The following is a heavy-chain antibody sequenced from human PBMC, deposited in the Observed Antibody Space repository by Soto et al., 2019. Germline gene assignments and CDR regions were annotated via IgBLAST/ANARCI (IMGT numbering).Heavy chain of an antibody. CDR1: GGSISSGDYY. Sequence: QVQLQESGPGLVKPSQTLSLTCTVSGGSISSGDYYWTWIRQPPGKGLEWIGYIYDSRSTYYNPSLKSRLTIAGDTSKNQFSLKLSSVSAADTAVYYCARERTDATGVVGMDVWGQGTTVTVSS. D-gene: IGHD2-15*01. J-gene: IGHJ6*02. CDR2: IYDSRST. CDR3: ARERTDATGVVGMDV. V-gene: IGHV4-30-4*01.